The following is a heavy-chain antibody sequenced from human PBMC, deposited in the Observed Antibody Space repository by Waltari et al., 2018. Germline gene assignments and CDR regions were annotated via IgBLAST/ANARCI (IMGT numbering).Heavy chain of an antibody. V-gene: IGHV3-23*01. CDR1: GFTFSSYA. J-gene: IGHJ6*02. Sequence: EVQLLESGGGLVQPGGSLRLSCAASGFTFSSYAMSWVSQAPGKGLEWVSAISGSGGSKYSADSVKCRFNIARDNSKNTLYLQMNSLRAEDTAVYYCAKDRPFYYEFWSGYQRDYYYGMDVWGQGTTVTVSS. CDR2: ISGSGGSK. CDR3: AKDRPFYYEFWSGYQRDYYYGMDV. D-gene: IGHD3-3*01.